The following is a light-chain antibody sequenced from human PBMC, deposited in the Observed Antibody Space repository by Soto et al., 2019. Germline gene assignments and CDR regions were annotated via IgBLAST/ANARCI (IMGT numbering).Light chain of an antibody. V-gene: IGKV3-15*01. J-gene: IGKJ1*01. CDR3: QQYNDWRT. Sequence: IVMTQSPATLSVSPGERANLSCRASQSVGTKLAWYQQTPGQAPRLLIYGASNRAIGVPARISGSVSGTEFTLTIASLQSEDFAVYYCQQYNDWRTFGQGTKVEIK. CDR2: GAS. CDR1: QSVGTK.